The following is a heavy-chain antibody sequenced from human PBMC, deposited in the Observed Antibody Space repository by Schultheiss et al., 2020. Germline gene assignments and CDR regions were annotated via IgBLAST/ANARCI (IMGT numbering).Heavy chain of an antibody. CDR1: GGSISSGGYY. J-gene: IGHJ3*02. Sequence: SETLSLTCTVSGGSISSGGYYWSWIRQHPGKGLEWIGYIYYSGSTYYNPSLKSRVTISVDTSKNQFSLKLSSVTAADTAVYYCARDRAAAGRRSDAFDIWGQGTMVNVSS. CDR2: IYYSGST. D-gene: IGHD6-13*01. V-gene: IGHV4-31*03. CDR3: ARDRAAAGRRSDAFDI.